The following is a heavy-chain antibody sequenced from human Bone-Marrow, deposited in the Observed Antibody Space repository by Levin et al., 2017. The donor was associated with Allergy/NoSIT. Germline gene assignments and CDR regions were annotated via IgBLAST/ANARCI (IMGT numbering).Heavy chain of an antibody. Sequence: GESLKISCAASGFTFSDYYMSWIRQAPGKGLEWVSYISSSGSTIYYADSVKGRFTISRDNAKNSLYLQMNSLRAEDTAVYYCARDFRQLDIVVVPAAMVPAGFDYWGQGTLVTVSS. J-gene: IGHJ4*02. CDR1: GFTFSDYY. CDR2: ISSSGSTI. V-gene: IGHV3-11*01. CDR3: ARDFRQLDIVVVPAAMVPAGFDY. D-gene: IGHD2-2*01.